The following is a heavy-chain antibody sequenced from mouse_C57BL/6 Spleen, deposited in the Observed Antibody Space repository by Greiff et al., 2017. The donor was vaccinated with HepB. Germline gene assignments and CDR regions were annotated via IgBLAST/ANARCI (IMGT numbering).Heavy chain of an antibody. D-gene: IGHD1-1*01. CDR3: ARSDYGSSPGFAY. CDR2: IYPGDGDT. J-gene: IGHJ3*01. V-gene: IGHV1-82*01. CDR1: GYAFSSSW. Sequence: VMLVESGPELVKPGASVKISCKASGYAFSSSWMNWVKQRPGKGLEWIGRIYPGDGDTNYNGKFKGKATLTADKSSSTAYMQLSSLTSEDSAVYFCARSDYGSSPGFAYWGQGTLVTVSA.